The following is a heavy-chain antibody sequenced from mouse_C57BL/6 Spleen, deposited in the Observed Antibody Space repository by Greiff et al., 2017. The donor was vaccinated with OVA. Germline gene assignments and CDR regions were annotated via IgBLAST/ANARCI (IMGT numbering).Heavy chain of an antibody. J-gene: IGHJ4*01. D-gene: IGHD1-1*01. CDR2: IDPYDSET. CDR1: GYTFTSYW. V-gene: IGHV1-52*01. Sequence: QVQLQQPGAELVRPGSSVKLSCKASGYTFTSYWMHWVKQRPIQGLEWIGNIDPYDSETHYNQKFKDKATLTVDKSSSTAYMQLSSLTSEDSAVYYSARSYDYAMDYWGQGTSVTVSS. CDR3: ARSYDYAMDY.